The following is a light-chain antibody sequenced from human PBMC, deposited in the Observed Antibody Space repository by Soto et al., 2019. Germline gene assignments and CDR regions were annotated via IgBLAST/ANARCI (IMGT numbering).Light chain of an antibody. CDR3: QQRSNWPRT. J-gene: IGKJ2*02. CDR2: DAS. CDR1: QSVSSH. V-gene: IGKV3-11*01. Sequence: EIALTQSPATLSLSPGERAALSCRASQSVSSHLAWYQQKPGQAPTLLIYDASNRATGIPARFSGSGSGTDFTLTISSLEPEDFAVYYCQQRSNWPRTFGQGTKLEIK.